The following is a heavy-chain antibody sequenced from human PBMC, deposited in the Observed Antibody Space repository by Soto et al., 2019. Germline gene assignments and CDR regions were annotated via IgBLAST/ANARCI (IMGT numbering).Heavy chain of an antibody. CDR3: ARLSMRHPRTRYYFDY. D-gene: IGHD2-2*01. J-gene: IGHJ4*02. Sequence: QLQLQESGPGLVKPSETLSLTCTVSGGSISSSSYYWGWIRQPPGKGLEWIGSIYYSGSTYYNPSLKSRVTISVDTSKNQFSLKLSSVTAADTAVYYCARLSMRHPRTRYYFDYWGQGTLVTVSS. CDR1: GGSISSSSYY. V-gene: IGHV4-39*01. CDR2: IYYSGST.